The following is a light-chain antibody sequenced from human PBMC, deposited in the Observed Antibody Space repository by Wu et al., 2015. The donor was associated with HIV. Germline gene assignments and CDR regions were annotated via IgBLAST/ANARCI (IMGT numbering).Light chain of an antibody. CDR3: QQYGVSPLYS. V-gene: IGKV3-20*01. CDR1: QSVDDK. J-gene: IGKJ2*03. CDR2: GIS. Sequence: EIVMTQSPAALSLSPGERVTLSCRASQSVDDKLAWYQKKPGQAPRLLIYGISERATGVPDRFTGSGSGTDFTLTISRLEPEDFAVYYCQQYGVSPLYSFGQGTKLEIK.